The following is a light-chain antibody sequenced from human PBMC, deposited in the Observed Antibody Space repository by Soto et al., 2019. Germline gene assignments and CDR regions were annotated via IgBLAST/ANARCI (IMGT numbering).Light chain of an antibody. CDR2: TND. V-gene: IGLV1-47*02. Sequence: QSVLTQPPSASGTPGQRVTISCSGSYSNVETNYVYWYQQVPGTAPKLLIYTNDQRPSGVPYRFSASKSGTSASLAISGLRSEDEADYFCSATDDSLGGPVFGGGTKLTVL. CDR1: YSNVETNY. J-gene: IGLJ2*01. CDR3: SATDDSLGGPV.